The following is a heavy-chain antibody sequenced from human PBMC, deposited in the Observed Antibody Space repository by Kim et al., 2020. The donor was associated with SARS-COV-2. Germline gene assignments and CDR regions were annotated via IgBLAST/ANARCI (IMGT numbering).Heavy chain of an antibody. CDR1: GYSFNTYF. Sequence: ASVKVSCKASGYSFNTYFLHWVRQAPGQGLEWMGMINPSYFHGRYARKFQDRVIMTRDLSTRTYYMEMTSLTSEDTATYFCARDRSGTPISSAYGVWGQVTIVNVSS. CDR2: INPSYFHG. J-gene: IGHJ3*01. V-gene: IGHV1-46*02. D-gene: IGHD1-7*01. CDR3: ARDRSGTPISSAYGV.